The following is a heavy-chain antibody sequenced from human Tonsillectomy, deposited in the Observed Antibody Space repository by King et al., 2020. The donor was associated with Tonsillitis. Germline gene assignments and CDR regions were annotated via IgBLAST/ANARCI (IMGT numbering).Heavy chain of an antibody. D-gene: IGHD6-19*01. J-gene: IGHJ4*02. V-gene: IGHV1-2*02. CDR2: INPNSGGT. CDR3: ARGGIVEQWLVRGLVLFDY. CDR1: GYTFTGYY. Sequence: QLVQSGAEVKKPGASVKVSCKASGYTFTGYYMHWVRQAPGQGLEWMGWINPNSGGTNYAQKFQGRVTMTRDTSISTAYMELSRLGSDDTAVYYCARGGIVEQWLVRGLVLFDYWGQGTLVTVSS.